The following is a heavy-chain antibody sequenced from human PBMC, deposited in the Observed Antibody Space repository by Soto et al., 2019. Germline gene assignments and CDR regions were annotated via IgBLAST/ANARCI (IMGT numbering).Heavy chain of an antibody. V-gene: IGHV3-15*01. J-gene: IGHJ4*02. Sequence: PGGSLRLSCAASGFTFSIAWMSWVRQAPGKGLEWVGRIKSKTDGGTTDYAAPVKGRFTISRDDSKNTLYLQMNSLKTEDTAVYYCAKDRICSGGSCFFDYWGQGTLVTVS. CDR1: GFTFSIAW. CDR2: IKSKTDGGTT. CDR3: AKDRICSGGSCFFDY. D-gene: IGHD2-15*01.